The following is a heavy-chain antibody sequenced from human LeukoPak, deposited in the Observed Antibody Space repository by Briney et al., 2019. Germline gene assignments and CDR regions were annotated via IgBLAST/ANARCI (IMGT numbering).Heavy chain of an antibody. J-gene: IGHJ6*03. CDR1: GFTFSDYA. CDR2: ISGSAETT. V-gene: IGHV3-23*01. D-gene: IGHD2-15*01. CDR3: AKGWWFCDLIDYFYYMDV. Sequence: PGGSLRLSCEASGFTFSDYAMNWVRQAPGKGLEWVSAISGSAETTYYADSMKGRFTISRDNSKNTLYLQMSSLRAEDTAVYHCAKGWWFCDLIDYFYYMDVLGTWTTVTVSS.